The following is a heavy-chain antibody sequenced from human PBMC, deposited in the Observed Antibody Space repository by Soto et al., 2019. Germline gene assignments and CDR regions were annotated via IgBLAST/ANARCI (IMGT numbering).Heavy chain of an antibody. CDR2: ISYDGSNK. Sequence: GGSLRLSCAASGFTFSSYGMHWVRQAPGKGLEWVAVISYDGSNKYYADSVKGRFTISRDNSKSTLYLQMNSLRAEDTAVYYCAKALDDYGDYYFDYWGQGTLVTVSS. V-gene: IGHV3-30*18. CDR1: GFTFSSYG. D-gene: IGHD4-17*01. J-gene: IGHJ4*02. CDR3: AKALDDYGDYYFDY.